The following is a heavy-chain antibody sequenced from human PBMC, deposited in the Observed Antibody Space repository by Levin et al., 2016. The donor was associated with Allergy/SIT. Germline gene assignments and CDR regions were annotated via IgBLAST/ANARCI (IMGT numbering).Heavy chain of an antibody. D-gene: IGHD5-24*01. Sequence: RQAPGKGLEWIGYIYYSGSTNYNPSLKSRVTISVDTSKNQFSLKLSSVTAADTAVYYCARDRGRRWLQPNLNYYMDVWGKGTTVTVSS. CDR3: ARDRGRRWLQPNLNYYMDV. J-gene: IGHJ6*03. V-gene: IGHV4-59*01. CDR2: IYYSGST.